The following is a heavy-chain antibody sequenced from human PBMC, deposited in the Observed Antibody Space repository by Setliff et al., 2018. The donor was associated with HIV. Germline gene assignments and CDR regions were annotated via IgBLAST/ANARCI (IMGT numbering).Heavy chain of an antibody. J-gene: IGHJ4*02. CDR1: GGSFSGYY. CDR3: ARAYYDHLWASYRFDY. Sequence: PSETLSLTCAVYGGSFSGYYWTWIRQSPGKGLEWIGEVDHSGSTNYNPSLKNRVTISVDTSKNQFSLKLRSMTAADTAVYYCARAYYDHLWASYRFDYWGQGTLVTVSS. D-gene: IGHD3-16*02. V-gene: IGHV4-34*01. CDR2: VDHSGST.